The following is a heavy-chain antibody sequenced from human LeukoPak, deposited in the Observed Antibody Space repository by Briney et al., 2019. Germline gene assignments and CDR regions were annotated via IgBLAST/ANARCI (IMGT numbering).Heavy chain of an antibody. CDR3: ARARRFCNSANCFQWFDP. D-gene: IGHD2-2*01. V-gene: IGHV4-34*01. CDR2: INHSGST. CDR1: GGSFSGYY. Sequence: RTSETLSLTCAVYGGSFSGYYWSWIRQPPGKGLEWIGEINHSGSTNYNPSLKSRVTISVDTSKNQFSLKLSSVTAADTAVYYCARARRFCNSANCFQWFDPWGQGTLVTASS. J-gene: IGHJ5*02.